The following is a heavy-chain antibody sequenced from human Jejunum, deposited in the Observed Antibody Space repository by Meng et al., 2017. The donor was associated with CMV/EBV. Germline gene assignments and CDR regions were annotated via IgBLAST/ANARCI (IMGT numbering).Heavy chain of an antibody. V-gene: IGHV3-23*01. D-gene: IGHD3-3*01. CDR3: AKLYYDFWSGYMYFDS. CDR2: ISGGSYVT. Sequence: GLIFSNYTMHWVRQAPGKGLGWVSSISGGSYVTKYADSLKGRFTISRDNSKNTVYLQINSLRGEDTAVYYCAKLYYDFWSGYMYFDSWGQGTLVTVSS. J-gene: IGHJ4*02. CDR1: GLIFSNYT.